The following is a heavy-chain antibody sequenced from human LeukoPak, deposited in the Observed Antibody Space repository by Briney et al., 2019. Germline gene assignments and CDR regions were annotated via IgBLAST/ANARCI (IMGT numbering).Heavy chain of an antibody. CDR3: ARDLGQYYDTSDNWFDP. D-gene: IGHD3-22*01. CDR2: INSDGINT. Sequence: GGSLRLSCAVSGFTFSNYWMHWVRQAPGKGLVWVSRINSDGINTSYADSVKGRFTISRDNAKNTLNLQMNSLRAEDTAVYYCARDLGQYYDTSDNWFDPWGQGTLVTVSS. V-gene: IGHV3-74*01. J-gene: IGHJ5*02. CDR1: GFTFSNYW.